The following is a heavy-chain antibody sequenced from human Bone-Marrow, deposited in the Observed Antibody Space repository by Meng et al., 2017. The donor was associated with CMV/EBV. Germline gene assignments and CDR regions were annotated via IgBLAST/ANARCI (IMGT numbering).Heavy chain of an antibody. J-gene: IGHJ5*02. Sequence: GESLKISCAASGFTFSSYAMHWVRQAPGKGLEWVAVISYDGSNKYYADSVKGRFTISRDNSKNTLYLQMNSLRAEDTAVYFCAKDNYDFLSPDSRGGFDTWGPGTLVTVSS. CDR2: ISYDGSNK. CDR1: GFTFSSYA. D-gene: IGHD3-3*01. V-gene: IGHV3-30*04. CDR3: AKDNYDFLSPDSRGGFDT.